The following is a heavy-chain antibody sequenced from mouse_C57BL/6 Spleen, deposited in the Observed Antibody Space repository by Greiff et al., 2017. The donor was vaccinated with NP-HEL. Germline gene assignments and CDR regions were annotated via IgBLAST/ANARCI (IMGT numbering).Heavy chain of an antibody. J-gene: IGHJ4*01. CDR2: IYPGSGNT. CDR3: ARCPVVAPYAMDY. D-gene: IGHD1-1*01. Sequence: VQLQQSGPELVKPGASVKISCKASGYSFTSYYIHWVKQRPGQGLEWIGWIYPGSGNTKYNETFKGKATLTADTSSSTAYMQLSSLTSEDSAVYYCARCPVVAPYAMDYWGQGTSVTVSS. V-gene: IGHV1-66*01. CDR1: GYSFTSYY.